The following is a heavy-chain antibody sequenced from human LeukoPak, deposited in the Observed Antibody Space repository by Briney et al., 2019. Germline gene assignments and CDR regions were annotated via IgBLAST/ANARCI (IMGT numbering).Heavy chain of an antibody. J-gene: IGHJ4*02. CDR1: GYTFTSYD. D-gene: IGHD3-3*01. V-gene: IGHV1-8*01. CDR2: MNPNSGNT. Sequence: ASVKVSCKASGYTFTSYDINWVRQATGQGLEWMGWMNPNSGNTGYAQKFQGRVTITADKSTSTAYMELSSLRAEDTAVYYCARDSAGDFWSGSDYWGQGTLVTVSS. CDR3: ARDSAGDFWSGSDY.